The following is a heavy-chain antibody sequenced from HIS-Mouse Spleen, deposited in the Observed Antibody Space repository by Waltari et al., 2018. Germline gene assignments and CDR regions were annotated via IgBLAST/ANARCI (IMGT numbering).Heavy chain of an antibody. CDR1: GSSISSSSYD. V-gene: IGHV4-39*07. Sequence: QLQLQESGPGLVKPSETLSLTCTVPGSSISSSSYDWGWTRQPPGKGLEWIGSIYYSGSTYYNPSLKSRVTISVDTSKNQFSLKLSSVTAADTAVYYCAREIPYSSSWYDWYFDLWGRGTLVTVSS. CDR2: IYYSGST. CDR3: AREIPYSSSWYDWYFDL. J-gene: IGHJ2*01. D-gene: IGHD6-13*01.